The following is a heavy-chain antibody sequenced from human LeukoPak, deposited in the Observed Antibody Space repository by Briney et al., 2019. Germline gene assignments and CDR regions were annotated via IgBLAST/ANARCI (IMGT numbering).Heavy chain of an antibody. Sequence: GGSLRLSCAASGFTLSSYWMHWVRQAPGKGLVWVSHINIDGSNTRYADSVKGRFTISRDNAENTLYLHMNSLRVDDTAVYYCATSRTFDYWGQGTLVTVSS. J-gene: IGHJ4*02. CDR1: GFTLSSYW. CDR2: INIDGSNT. V-gene: IGHV3-74*01. CDR3: ATSRTFDY.